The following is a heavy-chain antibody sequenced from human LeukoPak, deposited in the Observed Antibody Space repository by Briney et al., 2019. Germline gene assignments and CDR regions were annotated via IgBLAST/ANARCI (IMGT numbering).Heavy chain of an antibody. J-gene: IGHJ4*02. Sequence: GSSVKVSCKASGGTFSSYAISWVRQAPGQGLEWMGGIIPIFGTANYAQKFQGRVTITADESTSTAYMELSSLRSEDTAVYYCAREVRGVAYFDYWGQGTLVTVSS. CDR1: GGTFSSYA. CDR2: IIPIFGTA. CDR3: AREVRGVAYFDY. V-gene: IGHV1-69*01. D-gene: IGHD3-10*01.